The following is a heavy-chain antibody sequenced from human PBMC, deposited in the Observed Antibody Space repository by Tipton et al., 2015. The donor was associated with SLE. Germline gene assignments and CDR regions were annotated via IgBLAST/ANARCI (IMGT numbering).Heavy chain of an antibody. CDR2: ISGSGSYT. CDR3: AKDLTAFCGADCYPDY. CDR1: GFTFNAYD. D-gene: IGHD2-21*01. J-gene: IGHJ4*02. Sequence: SLRLSCAVSGFTFNAYDINWVRQAPGMGLEWVSGISGSGSYTYYADSVKGRFTISRDNVKNMLYVQMNSLRAEDTAVYYCAKDLTAFCGADCYPDYWGQGTLVTVAS. V-gene: IGHV3-23*01.